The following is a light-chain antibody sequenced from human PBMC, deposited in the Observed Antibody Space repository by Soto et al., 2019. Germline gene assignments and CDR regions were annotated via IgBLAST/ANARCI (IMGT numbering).Light chain of an antibody. CDR2: DVY. V-gene: IGLV2-14*03. CDR3: TSYTTSPPFFV. J-gene: IGLJ1*01. CDR1: RTDVEGYDY. Sequence: QSVLTQPASVSGSPGQSIAISCTGDRTDVEGYDYVSWYQQHPGQAPQLIIYDVYNRPSGVSHRLSGSKSGDTASLTIFGFQAEDEADYSSTSYTTSPPFFVFGIGTKVPS.